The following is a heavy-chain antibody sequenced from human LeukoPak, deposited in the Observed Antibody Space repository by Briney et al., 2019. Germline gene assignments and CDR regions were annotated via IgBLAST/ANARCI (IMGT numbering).Heavy chain of an antibody. J-gene: IGHJ4*02. CDR3: ARVYLELFAY. V-gene: IGHV3-21*01. D-gene: IGHD1-7*01. CDR2: ISSSSSYI. Sequence: GGSLRLSCAASGFTFSSYSMNWVRRAPGKGLEWVSSISSSSSYIYYADSVKGRFTISRDNAKNSLYLKMNSLRAEETAVYYCARVYLELFAYGGQGTLVTVSS. CDR1: GFTFSSYS.